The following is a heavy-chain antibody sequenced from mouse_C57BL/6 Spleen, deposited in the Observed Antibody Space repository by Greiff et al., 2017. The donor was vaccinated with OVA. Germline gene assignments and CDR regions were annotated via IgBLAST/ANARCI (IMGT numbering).Heavy chain of an antibody. CDR1: GFTFSDYY. CDR3: ARRGYYGYFDY. V-gene: IGHV5-12*01. CDR2: ISNGGGST. J-gene: IGHJ2*01. D-gene: IGHD1-1*01. Sequence: EVMLVESGGGLVQPGGSLKLSCAASGFTFSDYYMYWVRQTPEKRLEWVAYISNGGGSTYYPDTVKGRFTISRDNSSNTPYLQMSRLKSEDTAMYYCARRGYYGYFDYWGQGTTVTVSS.